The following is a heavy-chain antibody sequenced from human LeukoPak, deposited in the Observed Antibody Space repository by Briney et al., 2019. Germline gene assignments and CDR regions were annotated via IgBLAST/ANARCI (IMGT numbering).Heavy chain of an antibody. V-gene: IGHV1-69*04. CDR2: IIPILGIA. D-gene: IGHD6-13*01. CDR3: ARISPLAAFDY. J-gene: IGHJ4*02. Sequence: ASVKVSCKASGYTFTSYDINWVRQAPGQGLEWMGRIIPILGIANYAQKFQGRVTITADKSTSTAYMELSSLRSEDMAVYYCARISPLAAFDYWGQGTLVTVSS. CDR1: GYTFTSYD.